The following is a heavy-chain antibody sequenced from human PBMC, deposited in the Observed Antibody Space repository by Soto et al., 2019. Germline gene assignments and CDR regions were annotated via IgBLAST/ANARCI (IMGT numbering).Heavy chain of an antibody. CDR2: IYHSGST. J-gene: IGHJ4*02. D-gene: IGHD2-2*03. V-gene: IGHV4-30-2*01. CDR1: GGSISSGGYS. CDR3: ARTGERWILGYYFDS. Sequence: PSETLSLTCAVSGGSISSGGYSWSWIRQPPGKGLEWIGYIYHSGSTYYNPSLKSRVTISVDRSKNQFSLKLSSVTAADTAVYYCARTGERWILGYYFDSWGQGTLVTVSS.